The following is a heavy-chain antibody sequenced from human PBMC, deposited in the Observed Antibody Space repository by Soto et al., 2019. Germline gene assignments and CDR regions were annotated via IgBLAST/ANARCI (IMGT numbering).Heavy chain of an antibody. CDR2: IYPGDSDT. V-gene: IGHV5-51*01. Sequence: PGEALKISCKGSGYIFTSYWIGWVRQMPWKGLEWMGIIYPGDSDTRYSPSFQGQVTISADKSISTAYLQWSSLRASDTAMYYCASRDRGNWVSFDYWGQGTLVTVSS. D-gene: IGHD7-27*01. J-gene: IGHJ4*02. CDR1: GYIFTSYW. CDR3: ASRDRGNWVSFDY.